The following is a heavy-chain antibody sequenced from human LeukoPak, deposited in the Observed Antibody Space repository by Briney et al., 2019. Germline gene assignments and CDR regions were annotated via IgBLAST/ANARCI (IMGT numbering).Heavy chain of an antibody. J-gene: IGHJ4*02. CDR2: INHSGST. CDR1: GGSFSGYY. D-gene: IGHD5-24*01. CDR3: ARVDGYKYAPVDY. Sequence: SETLSLTCAVYGGSFSGYYWSWIRQPPGKGLEWIGEINHSGSTNYNPSLKNRVTISVDTSKNQFSLKLSSVTAADTAVYYCARVDGYKYAPVDYWGQGTLVTVSS. V-gene: IGHV4-34*01.